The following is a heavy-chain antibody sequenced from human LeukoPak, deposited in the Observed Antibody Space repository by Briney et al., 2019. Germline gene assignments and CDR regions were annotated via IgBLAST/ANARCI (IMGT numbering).Heavy chain of an antibody. V-gene: IGHV4-34*01. CDR1: GGSFSGYY. CDR2: INHSGST. J-gene: IGHJ4*02. CDR3: ARTRRWLDPFDY. Sequence: SETLSLTCAVYGGSFSGYYWSWIRQPPGKGLEWIGEINHSGSTNYNPSLKSRVTISVDTSKNQFPLKLSSVTAADTAVYYCARTRRWLDPFDYWGQGTLVTVSS. D-gene: IGHD6-19*01.